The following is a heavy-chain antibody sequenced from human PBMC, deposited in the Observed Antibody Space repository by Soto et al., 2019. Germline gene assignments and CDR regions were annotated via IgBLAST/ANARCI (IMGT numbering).Heavy chain of an antibody. J-gene: IGHJ4*02. D-gene: IGHD4-17*01. V-gene: IGHV3-23*04. CDR2: ISSGRGATI. CDR3: AKDQVEGGDYENLLPSD. CDR1: GFTFRHYA. Sequence: EVQLVESGGGLVQPGGSLRLSCAASGFTFRHYAMNWVRQAPGKGLEWVSGISSGRGATIRFAESVQGRFSISSDNPKDTLFLQMTNLRVDDTALSYCAKDQVEGGDYENLLPSDWGQGILVTVSS.